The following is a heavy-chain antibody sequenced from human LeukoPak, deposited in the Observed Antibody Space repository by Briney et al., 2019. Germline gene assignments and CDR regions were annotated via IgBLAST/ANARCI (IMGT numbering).Heavy chain of an antibody. Sequence: GASVKVSCKASGYTFTSYDINWVRQATGQGLEWMGWMNPNSGNTGYAQKFQGRVTMTRNTSISTAYMELSSLRSEDTAVYYCARGPESYYGSGSRFDPWGQGTLVTVSS. CDR2: MNPNSGNT. J-gene: IGHJ5*02. D-gene: IGHD3-10*01. CDR3: ARGPESYYGSGSRFDP. CDR1: GYTFTSYD. V-gene: IGHV1-8*01.